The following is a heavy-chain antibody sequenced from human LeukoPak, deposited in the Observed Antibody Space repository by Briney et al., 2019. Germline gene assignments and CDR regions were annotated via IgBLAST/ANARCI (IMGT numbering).Heavy chain of an antibody. V-gene: IGHV3-74*01. CDR1: GFTFSRYW. D-gene: IGHD2-21*01. J-gene: IGHJ4*02. Sequence: GGSLRLSCAASGFTFSRYWMHWVRQAPGKGPVWVTRINNDGSIINYADSVKGQFTISRDNAKNTLYLQMDSLRVEDTAVYYCTYDHFDDWGQGTLVTVSS. CDR2: INNDGSII. CDR3: TYDHFDD.